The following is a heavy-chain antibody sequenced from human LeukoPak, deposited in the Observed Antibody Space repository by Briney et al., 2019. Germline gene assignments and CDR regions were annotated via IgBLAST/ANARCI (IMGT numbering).Heavy chain of an antibody. J-gene: IGHJ4*02. D-gene: IGHD3-22*01. CDR1: GGSISSYY. Sequence: PSETLSLTCTVSGGSISSYYWSWIRQPPGKGLEWIGYIYYSGSTNYNLSLKSRVTISVDTSKNQFSLRLSSVTSADTAVYYCARGYYYDSSGYYSPFDYWGQGTLVTVSS. CDR2: IYYSGST. CDR3: ARGYYYDSSGYYSPFDY. V-gene: IGHV4-59*01.